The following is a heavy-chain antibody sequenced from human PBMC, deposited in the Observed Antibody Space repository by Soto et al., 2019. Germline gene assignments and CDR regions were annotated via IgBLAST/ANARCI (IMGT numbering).Heavy chain of an antibody. CDR3: ARGRRNRWLWADTTHEQTNYGMAF. CDR2: MNPNSGNT. V-gene: IGHV1-8*01. CDR1: GYTFTSYD. D-gene: IGHD3-22*01. Sequence: ASVKVSCKASGYTFTSYDINWVRQATGQGLEWMGWMNPNSGNTGYAQKFQGRVTMTRNTSISTAYMELSSLRSEDTAVYYCARGRRNRWLWADTTHEQTNYGMAFWGQGTTVTVPS. J-gene: IGHJ6*02.